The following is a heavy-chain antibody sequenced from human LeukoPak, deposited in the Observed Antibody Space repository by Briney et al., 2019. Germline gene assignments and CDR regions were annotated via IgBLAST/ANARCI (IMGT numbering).Heavy chain of an antibody. D-gene: IGHD3-16*01. J-gene: IGHJ5*02. CDR1: GYTXTNFG. CDR3: ARDDSVA. Sequence: ASVKVSCKTSGYTXTNFGISWVRQAPGQGLEWMGWISGYNDNPNYAQNLHGRVTMTTDTSTSTAYMELRSLRSDDTTVYYCARDDSVAWGQGTLVTVSS. CDR2: ISGYNDNP. V-gene: IGHV1-18*01.